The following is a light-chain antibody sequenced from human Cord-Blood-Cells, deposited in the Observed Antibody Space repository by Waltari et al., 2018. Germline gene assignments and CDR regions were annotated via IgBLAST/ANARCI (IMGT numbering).Light chain of an antibody. CDR3: CSYAGSSTYV. V-gene: IGLV2-23*02. J-gene: IGLJ1*01. Sequence: SAPTQPASVSGYPGQSITISCTGTSSDVGRSHLISWYQQHPGKAPKLMIYEVSKRPSGVSNRFSGSKAGNTASLTISGLQAEDEADYYCCSYAGSSTYVFGTGTKVTVL. CDR1: SSDVGRSHL. CDR2: EVS.